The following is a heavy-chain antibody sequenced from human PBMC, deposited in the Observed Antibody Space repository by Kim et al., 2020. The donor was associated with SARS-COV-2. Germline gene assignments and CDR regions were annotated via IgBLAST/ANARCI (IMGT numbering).Heavy chain of an antibody. J-gene: IGHJ4*02. D-gene: IGHD3-10*01. CDR1: GFTVSSNY. CDR3: ASGTGGTMVRGVRDY. Sequence: GGSLRLSCAASGFTVSSNYMSWVRQAPGKGLEWVSVIYSGGSTYYADSVKGRFTISRDNSKNTLYLQMNSLRAEDTAVYYCASGTGGTMVRGVRDYWGQGTLVTVSS. V-gene: IGHV3-53*01. CDR2: IYSGGST.